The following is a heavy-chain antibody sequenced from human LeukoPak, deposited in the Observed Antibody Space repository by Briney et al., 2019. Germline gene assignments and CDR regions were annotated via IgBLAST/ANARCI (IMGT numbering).Heavy chain of an antibody. CDR3: AKDLGSVGGGWPEPIFDY. D-gene: IGHD6-19*01. CDR2: ISGRGGST. CDR1: GFTFSSYA. Sequence: PGGSLRLSCAASGFTFSSYAMSWVRQAPGKGLEWVSAISGRGGSTYYADSVKGRFTISRDNSKNTLYLQMNSLRAEDTAVYYCAKDLGSVGGGWPEPIFDYWGQGTLVTVSS. J-gene: IGHJ4*02. V-gene: IGHV3-23*01.